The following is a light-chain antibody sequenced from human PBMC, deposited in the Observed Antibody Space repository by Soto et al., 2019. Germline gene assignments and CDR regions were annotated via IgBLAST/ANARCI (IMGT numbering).Light chain of an antibody. CDR2: EVS. V-gene: IGLV2-23*02. Sequence: QSALTQPASVSGSPGQSITISCTGTSSDVGSYNLVSWYQQHPGKAPKLMIYEVSKRPSGVSNRFSGSKSGNTASLTISGLQAGDEADYYCCSYAGSSTFVVFGGGTKPTV. CDR1: SSDVGSYNL. CDR3: CSYAGSSTFVV. J-gene: IGLJ2*01.